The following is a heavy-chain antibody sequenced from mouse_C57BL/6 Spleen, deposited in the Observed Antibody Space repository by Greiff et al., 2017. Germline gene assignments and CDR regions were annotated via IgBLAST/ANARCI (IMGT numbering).Heavy chain of an antibody. J-gene: IGHJ2*01. CDR1: GYSITSGYY. Sequence: VQLKESGPGLVKPSQSLSLTCSVTGYSITSGYYWNWIRQFPGNKLEWMGYISYDGSNNYNPSLKNRISITRDTSKNQFFLKLKSVTTEDTATYYCARDQLGRFDYWGQGTTLTVSS. CDR2: ISYDGSN. CDR3: ARDQLGRFDY. D-gene: IGHD4-1*02. V-gene: IGHV3-6*01.